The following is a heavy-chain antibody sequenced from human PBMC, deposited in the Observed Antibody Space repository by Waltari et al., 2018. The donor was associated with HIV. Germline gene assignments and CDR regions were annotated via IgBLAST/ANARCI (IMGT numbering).Heavy chain of an antibody. V-gene: IGHV4-38-2*01. J-gene: IGHJ4*02. CDR2: RLHSGNT. CDR3: ASGSRRGHSHGIDY. CDR1: GYSIESGYY. D-gene: IGHD5-18*01. Sequence: QVQLQESGPGLVKPSETLSLTCSVSGYSIESGYYWGWIRQPPGKALEWIGWRLHSGNTYYNPSLKSRLTISLDTSKNQVSLKLSSVTAADTAVYYCASGSRRGHSHGIDYWGQGTLVTVSS.